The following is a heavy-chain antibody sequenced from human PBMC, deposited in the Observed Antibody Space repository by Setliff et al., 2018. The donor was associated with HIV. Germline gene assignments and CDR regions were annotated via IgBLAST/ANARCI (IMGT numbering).Heavy chain of an antibody. V-gene: IGHV4-30-4*08. Sequence: SETLSLTCTVSGGSISSGDYYWSWIRQPPGKGLEWIGNIYDSESTYCNPSLKSRVTISVDTSKNHFSLKLNSVPAADTAVYYCARAPGPYGDYNWFDPWGQGALVTVSS. CDR1: GGSISSGDYY. CDR3: ARAPGPYGDYNWFDP. CDR2: IYDSEST. J-gene: IGHJ5*02. D-gene: IGHD4-17*01.